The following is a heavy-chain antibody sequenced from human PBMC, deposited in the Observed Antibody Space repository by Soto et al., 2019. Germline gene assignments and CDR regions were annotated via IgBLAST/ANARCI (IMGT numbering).Heavy chain of an antibody. CDR1: GYTFTSYD. V-gene: IGHV1-8*01. CDR3: ARVAQGYYYYYYGMDV. CDR2: MNPNSGNT. J-gene: IGHJ6*02. Sequence: QVQLVQSGAEVKKPGASVKVSCKASGYTFTSYDINWVRQATGQGLEWMGWMNPNSGNTGYAQKFQGRVTMTRNTNIXXAYMELRSLRSEDTAVYYCARVAQGYYYYYYGMDVWGQGTTVTVSS.